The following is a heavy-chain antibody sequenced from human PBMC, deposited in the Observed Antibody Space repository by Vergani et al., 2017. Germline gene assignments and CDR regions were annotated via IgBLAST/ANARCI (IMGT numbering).Heavy chain of an antibody. V-gene: IGHV3-49*04. CDR2: VRNKEDGGTP. CDR1: GFTFTDYG. D-gene: IGHD6-13*01. J-gene: IGHJ4*01. CDR3: TTGFPGSSWSTY. Sequence: EVQLVETGGGLIQPGGSLRLSCRASGFTFTDYGIHWVRQAPGKGLEWVGFVRNKEDGGTPEHAASVKGRFTISRDDSKAIAYLQMNSLKTEDTAVYYCTTGFPGSSWSTYWGQGTLVTVSS.